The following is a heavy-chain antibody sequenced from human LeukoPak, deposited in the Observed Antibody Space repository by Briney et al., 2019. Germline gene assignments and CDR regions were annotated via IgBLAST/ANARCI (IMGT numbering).Heavy chain of an antibody. CDR1: GLTFSSYA. V-gene: IGHV3-23*01. D-gene: IGHD1-14*01. CDR3: AKRTITFDY. J-gene: IGHJ4*02. Sequence: GGSLRLSCATSGLTFSSYAMSWVRQAPGKGLEWISAISDNTYYADSVKGRFTISRDNSKNTLYLQMNSLRAEDTAVYYCAKRTITFDYWGQGTLVTVSS. CDR2: ISDNT.